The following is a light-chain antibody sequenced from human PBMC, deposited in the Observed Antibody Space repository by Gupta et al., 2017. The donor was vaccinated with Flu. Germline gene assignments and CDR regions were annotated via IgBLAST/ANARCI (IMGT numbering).Light chain of an antibody. CDR2: QDT. J-gene: IGLJ3*02. Sequence: SYELTQPPSVSVSPGQTASITCSGDKLGDQFACWYQQKPGQSPVLVIYQDTKRPSGIPGRFSGSNAGNTATLTISGTQGMDEDDYYCQVWDSSAPNWVFGGGTKLTVL. CDR1: KLGDQF. CDR3: QVWDSSAPNWV. V-gene: IGLV3-1*01.